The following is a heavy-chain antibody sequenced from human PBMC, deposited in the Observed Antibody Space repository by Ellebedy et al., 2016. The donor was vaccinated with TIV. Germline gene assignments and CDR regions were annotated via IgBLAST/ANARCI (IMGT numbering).Heavy chain of an antibody. CDR1: GFTFTNHW. CDR2: IRQDENEI. CDR3: VREFYGAGYFYGDH. Sequence: PGGSLRLSCEASGFTFTNHWMAWVRQAPGKGLEWVGNIRQDENEIYYAESVKGRFTISRDNAKNSVSLQMNRLRVEDTAVYYCVREFYGAGYFYGDHWGQGTLVTVSS. V-gene: IGHV3-7*01. J-gene: IGHJ4*02. D-gene: IGHD3-10*01.